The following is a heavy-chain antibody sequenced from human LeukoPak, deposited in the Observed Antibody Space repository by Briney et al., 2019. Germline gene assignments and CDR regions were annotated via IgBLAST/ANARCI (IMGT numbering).Heavy chain of an antibody. Sequence: GGSLRLSCAASGFTFSSYWMSWVRQAPGKGLEWVANIKQDGSEKYYVDSVKGRFTISRDNSKNTLYLQMNSLRAEDTAVYYCARVAGGDYDYYYYYMDVWGKGTTVTVSS. J-gene: IGHJ6*03. CDR3: ARVAGGDYDYYYYYMDV. CDR2: IKQDGSEK. CDR1: GFTFSSYW. D-gene: IGHD4-17*01. V-gene: IGHV3-7*04.